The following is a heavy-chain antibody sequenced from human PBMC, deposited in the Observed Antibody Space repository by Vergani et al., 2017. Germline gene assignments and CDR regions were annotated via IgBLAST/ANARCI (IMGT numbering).Heavy chain of an antibody. V-gene: IGHV1-69*04. CDR1: GGTFSSYA. J-gene: IGHJ6*02. D-gene: IGHD6-13*01. Sequence: QVQLVQSGAEVKKPGSSVKVSCKASGGTFSSYAISWVRQAPGQGLEWMGRIIPIRGIENYAQKFQGRVTMTSDNSTSTAYMELSSLRSEDTAVYYCARDGFGGYSSSWYGMAVWSQGRTVTVSS. CDR3: ARDGFGGYSSSWYGMAV. CDR2: IIPIRGIE.